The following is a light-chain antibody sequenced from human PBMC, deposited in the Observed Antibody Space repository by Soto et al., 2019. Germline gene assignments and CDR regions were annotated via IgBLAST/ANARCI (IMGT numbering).Light chain of an antibody. CDR2: AAS. V-gene: IGKV1-39*01. CDR3: QKSYSTPLT. Sequence: IQMTQSPSSLSASIGDRVTISWRASQDISSSLNWYQHKSGKAPRLLIYAASGLHSGVPSRFSGSGSGTDFTLTISSLQPEDFATYYCQKSYSTPLTCGGGTQVDIK. CDR1: QDISSS. J-gene: IGKJ4*01.